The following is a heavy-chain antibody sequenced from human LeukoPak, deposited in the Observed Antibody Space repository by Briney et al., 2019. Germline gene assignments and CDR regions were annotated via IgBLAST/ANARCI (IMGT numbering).Heavy chain of an antibody. V-gene: IGHV3-23*01. J-gene: IGHJ4*02. CDR3: ARGLGTRTYYFDY. CDR1: GFTFSSYA. D-gene: IGHD7-27*01. CDR2: ISGSGGST. Sequence: GGSLRLSCAASGFTFSSYAMHWVRQAPGKGLEWVSAISGSGGSTYYADSVKGRFTISRDNSKNTLYLQMNSLRAEDTALYYCARGLGTRTYYFDYWGQGTLVTVSS.